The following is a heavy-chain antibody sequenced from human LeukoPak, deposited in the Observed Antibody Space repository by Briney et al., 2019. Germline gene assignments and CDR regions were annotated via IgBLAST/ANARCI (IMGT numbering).Heavy chain of an antibody. CDR3: AKDPAVASYYFDS. J-gene: IGHJ4*02. CDR2: IDSSSSHI. Sequence: GGSLRLSCAASGFTFNSHSMNWVRQAPGKGLEWVASIDSSSSHIFYADSVKGRFTISRDNSKNTLYLQMNRLRAEDTAVYYCAKDPAVASYYFDSWGQGTLVTVSS. CDR1: GFTFNSHS. V-gene: IGHV3-21*04. D-gene: IGHD6-19*01.